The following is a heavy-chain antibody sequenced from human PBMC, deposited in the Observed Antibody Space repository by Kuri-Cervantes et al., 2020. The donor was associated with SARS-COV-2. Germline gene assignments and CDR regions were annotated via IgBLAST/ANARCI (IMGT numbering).Heavy chain of an antibody. CDR1: GYTFTSYG. D-gene: IGHD2-2*01. CDR2: ISAYNGNT. Sequence: ASVKVSCKASGYTFTSYGISWVRQAPGQGLEWMGWISAYNGNTNSAQRLQGRVTMTTDTPTSTAYMELSSLRSEDKAVYYCATLDPAAMHINTEFDYWGQGTLVTVSS. CDR3: ATLDPAAMHINTEFDY. V-gene: IGHV1-18*01. J-gene: IGHJ4*02.